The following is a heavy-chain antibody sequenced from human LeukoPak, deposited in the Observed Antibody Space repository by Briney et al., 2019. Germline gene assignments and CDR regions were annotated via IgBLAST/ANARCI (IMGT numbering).Heavy chain of an antibody. CDR1: GGSISSSNW. D-gene: IGHD3-10*01. V-gene: IGHV4-4*02. CDR2: IYHSGST. CDR3: ARQCSNGSGSPLPTFDY. J-gene: IGHJ4*02. Sequence: PSETLSLTCAVSGGSISSSNWWSWVRQPPGKGLEWIGEIYHSGSTNYNPSLKSRVTISVDKSKNQISLKLSSVTAADTAVYYCARQCSNGSGSPLPTFDYWGQETLVTVSS.